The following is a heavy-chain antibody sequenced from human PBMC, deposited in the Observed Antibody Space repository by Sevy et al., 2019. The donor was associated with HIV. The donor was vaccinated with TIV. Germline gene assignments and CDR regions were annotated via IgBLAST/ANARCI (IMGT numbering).Heavy chain of an antibody. CDR1: GGSMTSLY. CDR3: AGENAWGRGYS. D-gene: IGHD1-26*01. Sequence: SETLSLTCTVSGGSMTSLYWNWIRQPPGKGLEWIANIYDNGHINYNPSLKSRVTLSLDTSKNQFSLRLSSVTAGDTAMYYCAGENAWGRGYSWGQGTLVTVSS. CDR2: IYDNGHI. V-gene: IGHV4-59*08. J-gene: IGHJ4*02.